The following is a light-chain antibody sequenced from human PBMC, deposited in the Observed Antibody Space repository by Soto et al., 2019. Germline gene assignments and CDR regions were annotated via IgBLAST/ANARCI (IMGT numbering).Light chain of an antibody. J-gene: IGKJ1*01. Sequence: EILLTQSPGTLSLSPGERATLSCRASQSVSSSYLAWYQQKPGQAPRLLIYGASNRATGIPDRFSGRGSGTDLTLTISRLEPEDFEMYYCQQYVSSPQTFGQGTKVDIK. CDR3: QQYVSSPQT. CDR1: QSVSSSY. CDR2: GAS. V-gene: IGKV3-20*01.